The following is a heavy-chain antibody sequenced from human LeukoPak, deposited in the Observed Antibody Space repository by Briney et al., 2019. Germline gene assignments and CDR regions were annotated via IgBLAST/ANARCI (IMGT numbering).Heavy chain of an antibody. CDR1: GGTFSSYA. CDR2: IIPIFGTA. J-gene: IGHJ4*02. Sequence: SVKVSCRASGGTFSSYAISWVRQAPGQGLEWMGRIIPIFGTANYAQKFQGRVTITTDESTSTAYMELSSLRSEDTAVYYCARDICGSTSCKIGYFDYWGQGTLVTVSS. CDR3: ARDICGSTSCKIGYFDY. V-gene: IGHV1-69*05. D-gene: IGHD2-2*01.